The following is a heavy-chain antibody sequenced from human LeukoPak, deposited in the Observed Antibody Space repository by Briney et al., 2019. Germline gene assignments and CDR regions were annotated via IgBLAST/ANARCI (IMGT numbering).Heavy chain of an antibody. Sequence: SSETLSLTCAVYGGSFSGYYWSWIRQPPGKGLEWIGEINHSGSTNYNPSLKSRVTISVDTSKNQLSLKLSSVTAADTAVYYCARLITVVDDAFDIWGQGTMVTVSS. CDR1: GGSFSGYY. J-gene: IGHJ3*02. CDR2: INHSGST. D-gene: IGHD2-15*01. CDR3: ARLITVVDDAFDI. V-gene: IGHV4-34*01.